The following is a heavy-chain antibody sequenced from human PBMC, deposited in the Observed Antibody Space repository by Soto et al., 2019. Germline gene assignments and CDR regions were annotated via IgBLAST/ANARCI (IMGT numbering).Heavy chain of an antibody. V-gene: IGHV3-30*03. Sequence: PGGSLRLSCAASGFPFSIYGMHWVRQSPGKGLEWAAVISYDGSNKYYADSVKGRFTISRDNSKNTLYLQMNSLRAEDTAVYYCETDQVSRRKEYSSSYRPRYHAYGMDVWGQGTTVTLFS. CDR1: GFPFSIYG. CDR3: ETDQVSRRKEYSSSYRPRYHAYGMDV. D-gene: IGHD6-6*01. J-gene: IGHJ6*02. CDR2: ISYDGSNK.